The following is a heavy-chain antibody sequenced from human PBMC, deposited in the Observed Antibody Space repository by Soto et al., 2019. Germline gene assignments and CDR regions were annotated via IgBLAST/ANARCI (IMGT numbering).Heavy chain of an antibody. CDR3: ATSSDWSPLLDY. D-gene: IGHD6-13*01. CDR1: QYTFTNYY. J-gene: IGHJ4*02. Sequence: QVQLVQSGAEVTKPGASVKVSCKASQYTFTNYYLHWVRQAPGQRPQWMGWINNGGGTIYAQKFQGRLTMTRDTSITTAFMELSRLTSDDTGFYYSATSSDWSPLLDYWGQGTLVTVSS. V-gene: IGHV1-2*02. CDR2: INNGGGT.